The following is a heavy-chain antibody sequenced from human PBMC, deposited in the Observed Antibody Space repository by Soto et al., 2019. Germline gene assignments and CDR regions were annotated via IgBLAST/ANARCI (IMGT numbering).Heavy chain of an antibody. CDR3: ARGSSIAGLYYGMDV. Sequence: SQTLSLTCTGSGGSISSGGYHWTWLRQHPGKGLEWIGYNYYSGITYYNPSLKSRVTISLDTSKNQFSLKLSSVTAADTAVYYCARGSSIAGLYYGMDVWGQGTTVT. V-gene: IGHV4-31*03. CDR2: NYYSGIT. D-gene: IGHD6-6*01. CDR1: GGSISSGGYH. J-gene: IGHJ6*02.